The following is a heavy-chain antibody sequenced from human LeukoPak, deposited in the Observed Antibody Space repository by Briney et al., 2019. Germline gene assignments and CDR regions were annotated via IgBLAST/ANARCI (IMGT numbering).Heavy chain of an antibody. CDR2: INPSGGST. Sequence: ASVKVPCKASGYTFTSYDMHWVRQAPGQGLEWMGIINPSGGSTSHAQKFQGRVTMTRDTSTSTVYVELSSLRSEDTAVYYCARVNRQNVFGVSMDVWGQGTTVTVSS. CDR1: GYTFTSYD. V-gene: IGHV1-46*01. CDR3: ARVNRQNVFGVSMDV. J-gene: IGHJ6*02. D-gene: IGHD1-14*01.